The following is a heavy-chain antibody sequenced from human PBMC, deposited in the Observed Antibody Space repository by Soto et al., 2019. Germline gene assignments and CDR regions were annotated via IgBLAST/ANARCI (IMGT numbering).Heavy chain of an antibody. CDR1: GDTFSHFW. D-gene: IGHD6-13*01. J-gene: IGHJ4*02. V-gene: IGHV5-51*01. CDR2: IYPGDHET. Sequence: ESLTISGPCSGDTFSHFWIGWVRQLPGKGLEWMGIIYPGDHETRYSPSFHGKVTISADKSINTAYLQWNSLEASDTAFYFCARSPRSSPYFDYWGQGALVTVSS. CDR3: ARSPRSSPYFDY.